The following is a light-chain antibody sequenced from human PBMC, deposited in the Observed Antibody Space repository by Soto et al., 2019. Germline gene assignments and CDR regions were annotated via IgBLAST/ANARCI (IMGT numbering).Light chain of an antibody. CDR3: QQYSDPPYT. CDR2: GAS. CDR1: QSVTTTIQGISGSY. V-gene: IGKV3-20*01. J-gene: IGKJ2*01. Sequence: EIVLTQSPGTLSLSPGERATLSCRASQSVTTTIQGISGSYLGWYQQKPGQAPRLLIYGASSRATGIPDRFSGSGSGTDFTLTISRLEPEDFAVYYCQQYSDPPYTFGQGTRLEIK.